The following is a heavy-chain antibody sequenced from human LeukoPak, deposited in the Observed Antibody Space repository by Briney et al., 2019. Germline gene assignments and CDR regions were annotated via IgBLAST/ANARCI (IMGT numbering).Heavy chain of an antibody. CDR2: IYYSGST. D-gene: IGHD6-19*01. Sequence: SETLSLTCTVSGGSISSGGYYWSWIRQPPGKGLEWIASIYYSGSTYYNPSLKSRVTISIDTSKNQFSLKLSSVTAADTAVYYCARRSAVAGFDYWGQGTLVTVSS. V-gene: IGHV4-39*01. J-gene: IGHJ4*02. CDR1: GGSISSGGYY. CDR3: ARRSAVAGFDY.